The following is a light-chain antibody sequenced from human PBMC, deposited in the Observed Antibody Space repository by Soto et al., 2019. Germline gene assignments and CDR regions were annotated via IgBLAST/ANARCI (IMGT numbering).Light chain of an antibody. J-gene: IGKJ5*01. CDR3: QQYHNWPIT. CDR2: DAS. V-gene: IGKV3-15*01. CDR1: QSFRSN. Sequence: EIVMTQSLATLSVSPGERATLSCRASQSFRSNLAWYQQKPGQAPRLLIYDASTRATGIPARFSGSGSGTEFTLAISSLQSEDFAVYYCQQYHNWPITFGQGTRLEIK.